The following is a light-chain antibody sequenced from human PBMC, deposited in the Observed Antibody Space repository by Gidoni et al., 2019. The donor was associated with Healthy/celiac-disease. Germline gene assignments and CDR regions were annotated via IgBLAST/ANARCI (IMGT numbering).Light chain of an antibody. V-gene: IGKV1-39*01. J-gene: IGKJ1*01. CDR3: HQVYSTPLT. Sequence: IQMTQSPSALSASLGDRVTITCRASRSISSYLNWYQQKPGKAPKLLIYAASSLQSGVPSRLSGSASGTDFTLTIISLQPEDFATYYCHQVYSTPLTFGQGTKLEIK. CDR2: AAS. CDR1: RSISSY.